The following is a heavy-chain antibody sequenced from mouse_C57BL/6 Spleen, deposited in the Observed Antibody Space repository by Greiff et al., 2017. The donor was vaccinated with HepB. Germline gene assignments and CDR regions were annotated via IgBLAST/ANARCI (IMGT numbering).Heavy chain of an antibody. D-gene: IGHD2-3*01. CDR1: GFSLTSYA. CDR3: ARNFGKDDGYPFAY. J-gene: IGHJ3*01. CDR2: IWTGGGT. V-gene: IGHV2-9-1*01. Sequence: VQLQESGPGLVAPSQSLSITCTVSGFSLTSYAMSWVRQPPGKGLEWLGVIWTGGGTNYNSALKSRLSISKDNSKSQVFLKMNSLQTDDTARYYCARNFGKDDGYPFAYWGQGTLVTVSA.